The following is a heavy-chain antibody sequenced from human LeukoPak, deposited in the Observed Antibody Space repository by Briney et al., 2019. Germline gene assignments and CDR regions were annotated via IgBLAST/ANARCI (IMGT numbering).Heavy chain of an antibody. D-gene: IGHD6-13*01. Sequence: GGSLRLSCAASEFTVSSNYMSWVRQAPGKGLKWVSVIYSGAGTNYADSVKGRFTISRDNSKNTLSLQMNSLRAEDTAVYFCARVHSSTWGYWYFDLWGRGTLVTVSS. V-gene: IGHV3-53*01. CDR2: IYSGAGT. CDR1: EFTVSSNY. J-gene: IGHJ2*01. CDR3: ARVHSSTWGYWYFDL.